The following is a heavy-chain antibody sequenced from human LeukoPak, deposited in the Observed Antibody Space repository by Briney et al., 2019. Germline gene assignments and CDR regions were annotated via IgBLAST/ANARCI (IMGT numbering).Heavy chain of an antibody. CDR2: IFYSGST. J-gene: IGHJ4*02. CDR3: ARDSGGLDY. V-gene: IGHV4-61*08. Sequence: SETLSLTCTVSGGSISSGDYYWSWIRQPPGKGLDWIGYIFYSGSTNYNPSLKSRVTISVDTSKNQFSLKLSSVTAADTAVYYCARDSGGLDYWGQGTLVTVSS. CDR1: GGSISSGDYY. D-gene: IGHD2-15*01.